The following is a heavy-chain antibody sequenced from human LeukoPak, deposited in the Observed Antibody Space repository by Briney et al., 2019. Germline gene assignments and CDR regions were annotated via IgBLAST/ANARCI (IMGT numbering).Heavy chain of an antibody. CDR2: IYHSGST. V-gene: IGHV4-38-2*02. D-gene: IGHD2-2*03. CDR1: GYSISSGYY. Sequence: SETLSLTCTVSGYSISSGYYWGWIRQPPGKGLEWIGSIYHSGSTYYNPSLKSRVTISVDTSKNQFSLKLSSVTAADTAVYYCARLGYCSTTSCYNWFDPWGQGTLVTVSS. J-gene: IGHJ5*02. CDR3: ARLGYCSTTSCYNWFDP.